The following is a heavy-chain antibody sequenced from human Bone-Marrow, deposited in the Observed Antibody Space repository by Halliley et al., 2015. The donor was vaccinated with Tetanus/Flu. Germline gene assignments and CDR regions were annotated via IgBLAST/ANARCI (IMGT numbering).Heavy chain of an antibody. D-gene: IGHD5-12*01. J-gene: IGHJ4*02. Sequence: LEWVSGINPSGGAPYYGNSVKGRFTISRDNSKNTVYLQMSSLKAEDPAVYYCARDRSYIAFDYWGRGILVTVSS. CDR3: ARDRSYIAFDY. CDR2: INPSGGAP. V-gene: IGHV3-23*01.